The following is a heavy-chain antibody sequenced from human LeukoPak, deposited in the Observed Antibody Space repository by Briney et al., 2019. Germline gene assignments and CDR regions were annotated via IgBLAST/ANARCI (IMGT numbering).Heavy chain of an antibody. J-gene: IGHJ4*02. CDR3: ARRGYYDSRGYFDY. V-gene: IGHV4-39*01. CDR1: GGSISSSSYY. D-gene: IGHD3-22*01. Sequence: SETLSLTCAVSGGSISSSSYYWGWIRQPPGKGLEWIGSIYYSGSTYYNPSLKSRVTISVDTSKNQFSLKLSSVTAADAAVYYCARRGYYDSRGYFDYWGQGTLVTVSS. CDR2: IYYSGST.